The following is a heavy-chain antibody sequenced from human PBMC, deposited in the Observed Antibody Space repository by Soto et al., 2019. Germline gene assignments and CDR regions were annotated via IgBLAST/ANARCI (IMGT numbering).Heavy chain of an antibody. V-gene: IGHV3-30-3*01. Sequence: LRLSCAASGFTFSSYAMHWVRQAPGKGLEWVAVISYDGSNKYYADSVKGRFTISRDNSKNTLYLQMNSLRAEDTAVYYCARDQDTLHIVVVPAAIDYWGQGTLVTVSS. J-gene: IGHJ4*02. D-gene: IGHD2-2*01. CDR1: GFTFSSYA. CDR3: ARDQDTLHIVVVPAAIDY. CDR2: ISYDGSNK.